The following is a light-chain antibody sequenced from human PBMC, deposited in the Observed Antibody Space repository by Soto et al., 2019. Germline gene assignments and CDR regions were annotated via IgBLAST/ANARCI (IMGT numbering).Light chain of an antibody. Sequence: QLVLTQPPSVSGAPGQRVTISCTGSSSNIGAGYDVHWYQQVPGTAPKLLIYGNSNRPSGVPDRFSGSKSGTSASLAITGLQAEDEADYYCQSYDSSLSGSVFGGGAKLTVL. CDR1: SSNIGAGYD. V-gene: IGLV1-40*01. J-gene: IGLJ2*01. CDR2: GNS. CDR3: QSYDSSLSGSV.